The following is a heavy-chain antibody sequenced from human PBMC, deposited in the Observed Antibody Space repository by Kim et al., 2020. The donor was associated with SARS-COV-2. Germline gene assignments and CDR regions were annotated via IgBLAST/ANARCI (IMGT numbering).Heavy chain of an antibody. V-gene: IGHV4-39*07. J-gene: IGHJ5*02. D-gene: IGHD3-10*01. CDR1: GGSISSSSYY. CDR3: ARDWELWFGELSSWFDP. Sequence: SETLSLTCTVSGGSISSSSYYWGWIRQPPGKGLEWIGSIYYSGSTYYNPSLKSRVTISVDTSENQFSLKLSSVTAADTAVYYCARDWELWFGELSSWFDPWGQGTLVTVSS. CDR2: IYYSGST.